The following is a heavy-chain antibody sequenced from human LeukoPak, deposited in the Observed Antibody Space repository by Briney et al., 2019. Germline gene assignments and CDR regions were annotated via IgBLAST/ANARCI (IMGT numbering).Heavy chain of an antibody. D-gene: IGHD2-21*02. V-gene: IGHV3-20*04. CDR1: GFTFDDYG. CDR2: SNWNGDNT. Sequence: PPGGSLRLSCAASGFTFDDYGMSWVRQAPGKGLEWVSGSNWNGDNTAYVDSVKGRFTISRDNAKNSLHLQMNSLRAEDTAVYYCARDYDCEDAGGFDYWGQGTLVTVSS. J-gene: IGHJ4*02. CDR3: ARDYDCEDAGGFDY.